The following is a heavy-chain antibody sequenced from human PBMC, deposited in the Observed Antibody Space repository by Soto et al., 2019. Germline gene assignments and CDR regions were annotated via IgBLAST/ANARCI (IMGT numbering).Heavy chain of an antibody. Sequence: GGSLRLSCAASGFTFSSYAMSWVRQAPGKGLEWVSAISGSGGSTYYADSVKGRFTISRDNSKNTLYLQMNSLRAEDTAVYYCVSSWGDYRDFDYWGQGTLVTVSS. CDR2: ISGSGGST. V-gene: IGHV3-23*01. CDR1: GFTFSSYA. J-gene: IGHJ4*02. CDR3: VSSWGDYRDFDY. D-gene: IGHD4-17*01.